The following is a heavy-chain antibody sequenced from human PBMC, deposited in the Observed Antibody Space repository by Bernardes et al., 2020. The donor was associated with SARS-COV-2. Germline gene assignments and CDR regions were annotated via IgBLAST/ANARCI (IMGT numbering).Heavy chain of an antibody. CDR2: VWYDGKTK. Sequence: GGSLRLSCEASGFTLSTYTMHWVRQSPGKGPEWVAVVWYDGKTKKYADSVRGRFTISRDNFKNTLYLQMNSLRIEDTALYYCARDLAADIPFWGQGTLVIVSS. D-gene: IGHD2-2*02. V-gene: IGHV3-30*04. J-gene: IGHJ4*02. CDR1: GFTLSTYT. CDR3: ARDLAADIPF.